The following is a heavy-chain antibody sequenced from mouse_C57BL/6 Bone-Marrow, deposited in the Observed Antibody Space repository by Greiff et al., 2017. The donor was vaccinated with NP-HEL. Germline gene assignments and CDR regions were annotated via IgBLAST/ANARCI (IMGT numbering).Heavy chain of an antibody. J-gene: IGHJ4*01. V-gene: IGHV1-81*01. CDR1: GYTFTSYG. CDR2: IYPRSGNT. CDR3: ARKDYDDAMDY. D-gene: IGHD2-4*01. Sequence: VHLVESGAELARPGASVKLSCKASGYTFTSYGISWVKQRTGQGLEWIGEIYPRSGNTYYNEKFKGKATLTADKSSSTAYMELRSLTSEDSAVYFCARKDYDDAMDYWGQGTSVTVSS.